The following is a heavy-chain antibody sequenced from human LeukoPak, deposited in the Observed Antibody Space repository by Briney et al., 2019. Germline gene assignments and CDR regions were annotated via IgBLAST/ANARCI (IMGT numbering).Heavy chain of an antibody. Sequence: PGRSLRLSCAASGFTFSTYGMHWVRQAPGKGLEWVAFIRYDGSNKYYADSVKGRFTISRDNSKNTLYLQMNSLRAEDTAVYYCAKVSIAARRDLFDYWGQGTLVTVSS. CDR1: GFTFSTYG. D-gene: IGHD6-6*01. V-gene: IGHV3-30*02. CDR2: IRYDGSNK. CDR3: AKVSIAARRDLFDY. J-gene: IGHJ4*02.